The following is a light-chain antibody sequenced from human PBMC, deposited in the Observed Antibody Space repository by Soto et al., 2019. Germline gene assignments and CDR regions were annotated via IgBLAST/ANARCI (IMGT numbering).Light chain of an antibody. Sequence: DIVMTQSPDSLAVSLGERATINCKSSQSVLYSSNNKNYLAWYQQKPGQPPKLLIYWASTRESGVPDRFSGSGSGTDSALTISSLRAEDVAVYYCQQYYSTPLTFDGGTKVEIK. CDR1: QSVLYSSNNKNY. J-gene: IGKJ4*01. V-gene: IGKV4-1*01. CDR3: QQYYSTPLT. CDR2: WAS.